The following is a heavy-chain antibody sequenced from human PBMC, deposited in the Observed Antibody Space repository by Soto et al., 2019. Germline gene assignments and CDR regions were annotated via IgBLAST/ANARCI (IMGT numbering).Heavy chain of an antibody. Sequence: QVQLQESGPGLVKPSETLSLTCTVSGGSISTYYWSWIRQPAGKGLEWIGRIYTSGSTNYNPSLKSRVTMSVDTSKNQFSLTLTSVTAADTAVYYCARDKAVWFGEFAYYFDYWGQGTLVTVSS. CDR1: GGSISTYY. CDR3: ARDKAVWFGEFAYYFDY. D-gene: IGHD3-10*01. J-gene: IGHJ4*02. CDR2: IYTSGST. V-gene: IGHV4-4*07.